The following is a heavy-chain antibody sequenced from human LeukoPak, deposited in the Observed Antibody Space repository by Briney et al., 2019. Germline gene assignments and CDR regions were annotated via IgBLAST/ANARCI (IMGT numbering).Heavy chain of an antibody. CDR1: GGSFSGYY. CDR3: AREVIIRGVTHFDY. J-gene: IGHJ4*02. CDR2: INHSGST. D-gene: IGHD3-10*01. Sequence: SETLSLTCAVYGGSFSGYYWSWIRQPPGKGLEWIGEINHSGSTNYNPSLKSRVTISVDTSKNQFSLKLSSVTAADTAVYFCAREVIIRGVTHFDYWGQGALVTVSS. V-gene: IGHV4-34*01.